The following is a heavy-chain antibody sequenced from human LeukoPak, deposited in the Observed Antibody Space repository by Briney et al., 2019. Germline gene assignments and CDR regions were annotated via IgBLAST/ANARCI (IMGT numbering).Heavy chain of an antibody. CDR3: AKDPYSSNYYYYGMDV. V-gene: IGHV3-23*01. CDR2: ISGSGGST. D-gene: IGHD4-4*01. J-gene: IGHJ6*02. CDR1: GFTFSSYA. Sequence: PGGSLRLSCAASGFTFSSYAMSWVRQAPGKGLEWASAISGSGGSTYYADSVKGRFTISRDNSKNTLYLQMNSLRAEDTAVYYCAKDPYSSNYYYYGMDVWGQGTTVTVSS.